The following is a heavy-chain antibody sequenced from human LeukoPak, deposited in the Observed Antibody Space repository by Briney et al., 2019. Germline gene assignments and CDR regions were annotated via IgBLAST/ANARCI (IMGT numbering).Heavy chain of an antibody. J-gene: IGHJ6*03. CDR2: IYYSGST. V-gene: IGHV4-39*07. CDR3: ARDSDDFWSGYPRPSYYYYMDV. D-gene: IGHD3-3*01. Sequence: PSETLSLTCTVSGGSISSSSYYWGWIRQPPGKGLEWIGSIYYSGSTYYNPSLKSRVTISVDTSKNQFSLKLSSVTAADTAVYYCARDSDDFWSGYPRPSYYYYMDVWGKGTTVTVSS. CDR1: GGSISSSSYY.